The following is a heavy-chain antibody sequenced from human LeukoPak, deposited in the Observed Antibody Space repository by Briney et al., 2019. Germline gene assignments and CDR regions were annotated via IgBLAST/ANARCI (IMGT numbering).Heavy chain of an antibody. CDR1: GFTFSSYS. D-gene: IGHD3-10*01. V-gene: IGHV3-48*04. CDR3: ATEGIFSLLN. CDR2: ISSSGSTI. J-gene: IGHJ4*02. Sequence: PGGSLRLSCAASGFTFSSYSMNWVRQAPGKGLEWVSYISSSGSTIYYADSVKGRFTISRDNAKNSLYLEMNSLRAEDTAVYYCATEGIFSLLNWGQGTLVTVSS.